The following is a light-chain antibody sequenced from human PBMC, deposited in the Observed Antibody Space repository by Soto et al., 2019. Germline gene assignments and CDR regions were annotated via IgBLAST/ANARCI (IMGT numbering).Light chain of an antibody. Sequence: DIQMTQSPSSLSASVGDRVTITCRASQTINSDLNWYQQKPGKAPNLLIYATSSLQSGVPSRFSGSGSGTYFTLTISSLQPEDFATYYCQQGYSARALTFAGGTKVEI. CDR2: ATS. V-gene: IGKV1-39*01. J-gene: IGKJ4*01. CDR3: QQGYSARALT. CDR1: QTINSD.